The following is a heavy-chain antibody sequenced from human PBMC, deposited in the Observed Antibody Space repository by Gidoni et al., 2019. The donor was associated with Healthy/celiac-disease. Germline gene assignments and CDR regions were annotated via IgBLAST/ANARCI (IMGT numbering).Heavy chain of an antibody. CDR3: AKDHRPYCSSTSCSRPDY. Sequence: EVQRLESGGGLVQPGRSLRLSCAASGFTFDDYDMPWVRQAPGKGLEWVSGISWNSGSIGYADSVKGRFTISRDNAKNSLYLQMNSLRAEDTALYYCAKDHRPYCSSTSCSRPDYWGQGTLVTVSS. CDR1: GFTFDDYD. CDR2: ISWNSGSI. J-gene: IGHJ4*02. V-gene: IGHV3-9*01. D-gene: IGHD2-2*01.